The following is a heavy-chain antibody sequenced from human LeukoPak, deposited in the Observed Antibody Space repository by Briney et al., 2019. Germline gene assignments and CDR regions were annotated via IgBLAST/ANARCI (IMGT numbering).Heavy chain of an antibody. J-gene: IGHJ5*02. D-gene: IGHD2-8*01. CDR1: GFTFSSYG. V-gene: IGHV3-33*01. CDR3: ARDNGGYNWFDP. CDR2: IWYDGSYK. Sequence: PGGSLRLSCAASGFTFSSYGMHWVRQAPGKGLEWVAVIWYDGSYKCYADSVKGRFTISRENSNNTLYLQMNSLRAEDTAVYYCARDNGGYNWFDPWGQGTLVTVSS.